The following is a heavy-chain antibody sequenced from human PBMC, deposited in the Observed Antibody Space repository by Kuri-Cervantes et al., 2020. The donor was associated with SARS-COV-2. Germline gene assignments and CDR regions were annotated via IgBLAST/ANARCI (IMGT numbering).Heavy chain of an antibody. Sequence: GGSMRLSCPLAGLSLGSYSMSWVRQAPGKGLEWVSSISNSGSYIYYADSVRGRFTISRDNAKNSLYLQTNSLRAEDTAVYYCARDCYDFINGYYTGQFAYWGQGTLVTVSS. CDR1: GLSLGSYS. J-gene: IGHJ4*02. CDR3: ARDCYDFINGYYTGQFAY. CDR2: ISNSGSYI. V-gene: IGHV3-21*01. D-gene: IGHD3-3*01.